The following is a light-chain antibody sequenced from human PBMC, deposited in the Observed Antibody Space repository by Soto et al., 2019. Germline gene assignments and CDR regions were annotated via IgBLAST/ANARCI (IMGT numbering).Light chain of an antibody. Sequence: QSVLTQPPSASGSPGQSVTISCTGTSSDVGGYNYVSWYQQHPGKAPKLMIYEVSKRPSGVPDLFSGSKSGNTASLTVSGLQAEDEADYYCYSYAGSNNFEVFGTGTKLTVL. CDR2: EVS. CDR1: SSDVGGYNY. CDR3: YSYAGSNNFEV. J-gene: IGLJ1*01. V-gene: IGLV2-8*01.